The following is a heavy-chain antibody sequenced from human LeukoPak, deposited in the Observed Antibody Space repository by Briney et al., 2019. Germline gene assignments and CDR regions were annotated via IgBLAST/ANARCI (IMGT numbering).Heavy chain of an antibody. V-gene: IGHV3-66*01. CDR2: IYSGGST. Sequence: PGGSLRLSRAASGFTVSSNYMSWVRQAPGKGLEWVSVIYSGGSTYYADSVKGRFTISRDNSKNTLYLQMNSLRAEDTAVYYCARFRQLDAFDIWGQGTMVTVSS. CDR1: GFTVSSNY. D-gene: IGHD6-13*01. J-gene: IGHJ3*02. CDR3: ARFRQLDAFDI.